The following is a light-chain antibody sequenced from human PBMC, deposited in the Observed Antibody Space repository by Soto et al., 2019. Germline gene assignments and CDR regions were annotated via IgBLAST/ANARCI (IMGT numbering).Light chain of an antibody. Sequence: EIVLTQYPATLSLSPGERATLSCMASQSVSIHLAWYQQKPGQAPRLLIYDTSTRATGIPARFSGSGSGTDFSLTISRLEPEDFVIYYCQQYGSSPIPFGQVTRL. CDR2: DTS. V-gene: IGKV3-20*01. CDR1: QSVSIH. J-gene: IGKJ5*01. CDR3: QQYGSSPIP.